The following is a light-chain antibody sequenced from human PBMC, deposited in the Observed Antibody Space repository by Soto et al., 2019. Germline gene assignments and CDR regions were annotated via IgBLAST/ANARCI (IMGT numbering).Light chain of an antibody. V-gene: IGKV1-5*03. Sequence: DIQMTQSPSTLSASVGDRVTITCRASQSISTWLAWYQQKPGKAPKLLIYKASNLESGVPSRFSGSGSGTEFTLTISSLQPDDFATYYCQRYNTYSPWTFGQGTKVEI. CDR2: KAS. J-gene: IGKJ1*01. CDR1: QSISTW. CDR3: QRYNTYSPWT.